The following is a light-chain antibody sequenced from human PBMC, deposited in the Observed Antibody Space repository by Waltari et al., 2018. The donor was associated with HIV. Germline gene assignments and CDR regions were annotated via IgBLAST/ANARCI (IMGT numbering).Light chain of an antibody. CDR3: STWDASLNGWV. V-gene: IGLV1-44*01. J-gene: IGLJ3*02. Sequence: QSVLTQPPSASGTPGQRVTISCSGSSSSIGNYTINWYRQLPGMAPKLLIYSSNQRPSGVPDRFSGSKSGTSASLAISGLQSEDEADYSCSTWDASLNGWVFGGGTKLTVL. CDR1: SSSIGNYT. CDR2: SSN.